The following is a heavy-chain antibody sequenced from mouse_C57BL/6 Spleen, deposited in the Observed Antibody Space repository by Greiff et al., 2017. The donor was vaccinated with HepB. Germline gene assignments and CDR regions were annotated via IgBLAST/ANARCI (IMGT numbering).Heavy chain of an antibody. D-gene: IGHD1-1*01. V-gene: IGHV1-80*01. Sequence: VKLQQSGAELVKPGASVKISCKASGYAFSSYWMNWVKQRPGKGLEWIGQIYPGDGDTNYNGKFKGKATLTADKSSSTAYMQLSSLTSEDSAVYFCARSSDYYGSSYYFDYWGQGTTLTVSS. CDR3: ARSSDYYGSSYYFDY. J-gene: IGHJ2*01. CDR2: IYPGDGDT. CDR1: GYAFSSYW.